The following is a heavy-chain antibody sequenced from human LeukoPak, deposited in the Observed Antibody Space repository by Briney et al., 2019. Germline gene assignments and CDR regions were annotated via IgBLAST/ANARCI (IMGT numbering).Heavy chain of an antibody. Sequence: GASVKVSCKASGYTFTSYYMHWVRQAPRQGLEWMGIINPSGGSTSYAQKFQGRVTMTRDTSTSTVYMELSSLRSEDTAVYYCATTATSIAAPGHWYFDLWGRGTLVTVSS. CDR1: GYTFTSYY. CDR2: INPSGGST. D-gene: IGHD6-6*01. J-gene: IGHJ2*01. V-gene: IGHV1-46*01. CDR3: ATTATSIAAPGHWYFDL.